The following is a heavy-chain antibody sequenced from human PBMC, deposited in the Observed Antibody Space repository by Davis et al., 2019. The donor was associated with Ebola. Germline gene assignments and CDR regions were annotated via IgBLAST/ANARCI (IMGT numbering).Heavy chain of an antibody. CDR2: IYYSGST. D-gene: IGHD6-19*01. CDR3: ARESSSGPADY. V-gene: IGHV4-59*08. Sequence: PSETLSLTCTVSGGSISSHYWSWIRQPPGKGLEWIGYIYYSGSTSYNPSLKSRVTISVDTSKNQFSLKLSSVTAAATAVYYCARESSSGPADYWGQGTLVTVSS. J-gene: IGHJ4*02. CDR1: GGSISSHY.